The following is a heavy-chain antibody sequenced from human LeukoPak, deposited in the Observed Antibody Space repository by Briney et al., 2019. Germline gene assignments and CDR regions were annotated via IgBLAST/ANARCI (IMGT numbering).Heavy chain of an antibody. Sequence: PSETLSLTYTVSGGPISSSSYYWGWIRQPPGKGLEWIGSIYYSGSTYYDPSLKSRVTISVDTSKNQFSLKLSSVTAADTAVYYCATPREQLVPEYYYYMDVWGKGTTVTVSS. V-gene: IGHV4-39*07. CDR2: IYYSGST. J-gene: IGHJ6*03. CDR3: ATPREQLVPEYYYYMDV. CDR1: GGPISSSSYY. D-gene: IGHD6-6*01.